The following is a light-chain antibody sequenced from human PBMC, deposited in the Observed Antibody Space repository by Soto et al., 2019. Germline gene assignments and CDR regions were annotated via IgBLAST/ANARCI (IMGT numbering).Light chain of an antibody. CDR2: DVS. V-gene: IGLV2-14*02. CDR1: SSDVGSYNL. J-gene: IGLJ1*01. CDR3: SSYTSSSSYV. Sequence: QSVLTQPASVSGSPGQSITISCTGTSSDVGSYNLVSWYQHHPGKAPKLMIYDVSDRPSGVSNRFSGSKSGNTASLTISGLQAEDEAEYYCSSYTSSSSYVFGTGTKVTVL.